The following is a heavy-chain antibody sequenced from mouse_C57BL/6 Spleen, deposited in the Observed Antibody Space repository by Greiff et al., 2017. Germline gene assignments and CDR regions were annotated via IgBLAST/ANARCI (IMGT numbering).Heavy chain of an antibody. V-gene: IGHV6-3*01. Sequence: EVQLVESGGGLVQPGGSMKLSCVASGFTFSNYWMNWVRQSPEKGLEWVAQIRLKSDNYATHYAESVKGRFTISRDDSKSSVYLQMNNLRAEDTGIYYCTGFYYYGRGYFDVWGTGTTVTVSS. CDR3: TGFYYYGRGYFDV. CDR1: GFTFSNYW. J-gene: IGHJ1*03. CDR2: IRLKSDNYAT. D-gene: IGHD1-1*01.